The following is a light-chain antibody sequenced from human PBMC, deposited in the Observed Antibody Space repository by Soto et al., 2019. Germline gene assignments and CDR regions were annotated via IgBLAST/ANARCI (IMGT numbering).Light chain of an antibody. J-gene: IGLJ3*02. V-gene: IGLV1-51*01. CDR3: GTWDGSMSGGGV. Sequence: QSVLTQPPSVSAAPGQQVTISCSGSNANIGSNSVAWYQQVPGSAPKLLIYDNYHRPSGIPDRLSGSKSGTSATLAITGLQTGDEADYYCGTWDGSMSGGGVFGGGTKLTVL. CDR2: DNY. CDR1: NANIGSNS.